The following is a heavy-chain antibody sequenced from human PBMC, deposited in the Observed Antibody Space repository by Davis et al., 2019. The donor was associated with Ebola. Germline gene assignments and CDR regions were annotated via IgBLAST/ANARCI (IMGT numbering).Heavy chain of an antibody. CDR2: ISSNGGST. V-gene: IGHV3-64*02. Sequence: GESLKISCAASGFTFSDYAMHWVRQTPGKGLEYVSAISSNGGSTYYRDSVRARFTISRDNSKNMVYLQVGSLRTEDMAVYYCARGKHGSGSYLIFGTDHCGLDVWGQGTTVTVSS. CDR3: ARGKHGSGSYLIFGTDHCGLDV. CDR1: GFTFSDYA. J-gene: IGHJ6*02. D-gene: IGHD3-10*01.